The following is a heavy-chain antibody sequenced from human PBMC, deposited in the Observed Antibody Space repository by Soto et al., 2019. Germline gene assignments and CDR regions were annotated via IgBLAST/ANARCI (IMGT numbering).Heavy chain of an antibody. CDR2: ISGYNGNT. CDR3: VRDTYYYHSSGPAPFEY. Sequence: QIQLVQSGTEVKRSGASVKVSCKTSGYSFTTYGLSWVRQAPGRGLEWVGWISGYNGNTNYAQKFQGTVILTTDTPTTTGYMEIKSLSSDDTAVYYCVRDTYYYHSSGPAPFEYWGLGTQVTVSS. D-gene: IGHD3-22*01. V-gene: IGHV1-18*01. J-gene: IGHJ4*02. CDR1: GYSFTTYG.